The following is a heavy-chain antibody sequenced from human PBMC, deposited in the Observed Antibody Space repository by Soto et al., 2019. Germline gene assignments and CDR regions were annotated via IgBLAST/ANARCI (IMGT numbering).Heavy chain of an antibody. CDR1: VFTFKNYG. CDR2: IWFDGSKK. V-gene: IGHV3-33*01. CDR3: ARRAVADMGYYYYGMDV. Sequence: PGGSLRLSCVASVFTFKNYGMHWVRQAPGKGLGWVAVIWFDGSKKFYADSVKGRFTISRDNSKNTLYLQMNSLRAEDTAVYYCARRAVADMGYYYYGMDVWGQGTKVTV. J-gene: IGHJ6*02. D-gene: IGHD6-19*01.